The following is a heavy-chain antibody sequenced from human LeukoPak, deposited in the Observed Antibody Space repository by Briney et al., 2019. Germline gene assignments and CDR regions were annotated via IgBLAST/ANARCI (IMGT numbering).Heavy chain of an antibody. CDR3: AKDSKRWKTYYYEAGSYYFDY. CDR1: GFTFSSYG. J-gene: IGHJ4*02. Sequence: PGGSLRLSCAAPGFTFSSYGMHWVRQAPGKGLEWVAFIRYDGSNKYYVDSVKGRFTISRDNSKNTLYLQMNSLRPEDTAVYYCAKDSKRWKTYYYEAGSYYFDYWGQGTRVTVSS. V-gene: IGHV3-30*02. CDR2: IRYDGSNK. D-gene: IGHD3-10*01.